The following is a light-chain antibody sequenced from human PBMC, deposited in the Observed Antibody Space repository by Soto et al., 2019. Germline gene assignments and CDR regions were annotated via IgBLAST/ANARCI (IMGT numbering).Light chain of an antibody. CDR3: QQRNTWPFT. CDR2: DAS. J-gene: IGKJ3*01. CDR1: QSVSSS. Sequence: EIVLTQSPATLSVSPGERATLSCRASQSVSSSLVWYQQKPGQPPRRLIYDASNRATAIPARFSGSGSGTDFSLTISSLEPDDFAVYYCQQRNTWPFTFGPGTKVDIK. V-gene: IGKV3-11*01.